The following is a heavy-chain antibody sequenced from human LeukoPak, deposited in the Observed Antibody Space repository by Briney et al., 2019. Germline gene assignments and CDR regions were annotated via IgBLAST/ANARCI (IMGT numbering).Heavy chain of an antibody. J-gene: IGHJ4*02. CDR2: IIPILGIA. Sequence: SVKVSCKASGGTFSSYAISWVRQAPGQGLEWMGRIIPILGIANYAQKFQGRITITADKSTSTAYMELSSLRSEDTAVYYCASNYGSGSSHLYYFDYWGQGTLVTVSS. CDR1: GGTFSSYA. CDR3: ASNYGSGSSHLYYFDY. V-gene: IGHV1-69*04. D-gene: IGHD3-10*01.